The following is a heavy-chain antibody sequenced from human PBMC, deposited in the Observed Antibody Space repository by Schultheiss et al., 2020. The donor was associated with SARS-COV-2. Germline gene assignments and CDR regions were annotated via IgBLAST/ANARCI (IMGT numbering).Heavy chain of an antibody. V-gene: IGHV4-39*01. Sequence: SETLSLTCTVSGGSISSGGYYWSWIRQPPGKGLEWIGEINHSGSTNYNPSLKSRVTISVDTSKNQFSLKLSSVTAADTAVYYCARAPPTVTFDYWGQGTLVTVSS. J-gene: IGHJ4*02. CDR3: ARAPPTVTFDY. CDR1: GGSISSGGYY. D-gene: IGHD4-17*01. CDR2: INHSGST.